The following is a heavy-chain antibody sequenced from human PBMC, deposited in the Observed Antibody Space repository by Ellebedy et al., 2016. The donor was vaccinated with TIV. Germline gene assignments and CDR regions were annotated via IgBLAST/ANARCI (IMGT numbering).Heavy chain of an antibody. J-gene: IGHJ4*02. CDR3: ARDWDSDY. CDR2: ISAYTGDT. V-gene: IGHV1-18*01. Sequence: AASVKVSCKASGYSFTNYAIIWVRQAPGHGLEWMGWISAYTGDTNYAQKLQGRVTMTTDTSTSTAYMELRSLRSDDTAVYYCARDWDSDYWGQGTLVTVSS. D-gene: IGHD1-26*01. CDR1: GYSFTNYA.